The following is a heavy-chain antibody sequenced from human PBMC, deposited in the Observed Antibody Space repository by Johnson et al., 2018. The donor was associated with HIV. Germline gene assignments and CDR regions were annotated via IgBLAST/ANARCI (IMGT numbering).Heavy chain of an antibody. CDR3: ARGDRSTYYRRGAFDI. CDR1: GFTFSDHY. J-gene: IGHJ3*02. V-gene: IGHV3-11*04. D-gene: IGHD1-26*01. CDR2: ISSSGSNI. Sequence: QVQLVESGGGLVKPGGSLRLSCAASGFTFSDHYMSWIRQAPGKGPDWVSYISSSGSNINYADSVTGRFTLSRDNAKNSVFLQMNSPRAEDTAMYSCARGDRSTYYRRGAFDIWSQGTMVTVSS.